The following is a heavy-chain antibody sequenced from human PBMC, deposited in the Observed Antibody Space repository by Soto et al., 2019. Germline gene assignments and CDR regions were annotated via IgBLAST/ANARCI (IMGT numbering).Heavy chain of an antibody. CDR3: ASHFTGVLVLGASPPGGDNYGWDV. V-gene: IGHV1-69*02. CDR2: IIPILDIP. J-gene: IGHJ6*02. CDR1: GGTFSRYT. D-gene: IGHD2-15*01. Sequence: QVQLVQSGAEVKKPGSSVKVSCKASGGTFSRYTISWVRQAPGQGLEWMGRIIPILDIPNYAQNFQGRVPITADKSTSTAYRELSSLRSDDTAVYYCASHFTGVLVLGASPPGGDNYGWDVWGQGTTVTVSS.